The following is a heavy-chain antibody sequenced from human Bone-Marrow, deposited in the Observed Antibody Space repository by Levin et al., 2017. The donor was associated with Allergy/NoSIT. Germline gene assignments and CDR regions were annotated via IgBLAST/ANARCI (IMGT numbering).Heavy chain of an antibody. J-gene: IGHJ1*01. D-gene: IGHD3-10*01. CDR2: INTDGSNT. Sequence: LSLTCAASGFTFTTHWMHWVRQAPGKGLVWVSRINTDGSNTVYADSVKGRFTISRDNAKNTLYLQMNSLRAEDTAVYYCTRAGPGSGTYHTIYFQHWGQGTLVTVSS. CDR3: TRAGPGSGTYHTIYFQH. V-gene: IGHV3-74*01. CDR1: GFTFTTHW.